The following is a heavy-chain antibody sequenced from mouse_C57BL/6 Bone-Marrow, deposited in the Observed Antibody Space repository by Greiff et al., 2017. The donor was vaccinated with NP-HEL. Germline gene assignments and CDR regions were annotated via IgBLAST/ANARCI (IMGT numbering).Heavy chain of an antibody. V-gene: IGHV1-54*01. Sequence: QVQLQQSGAELVRPGTSVKVSCKASGYAFTNYLIEWVKQRPGQGLEWIGVINPGSGGTNYNEKFKGKATLTADKSSSTAYMQLSSLTSEDSAVYFCARYYYGTRMDYWGQGTSVTVSS. D-gene: IGHD1-1*01. J-gene: IGHJ4*01. CDR1: GYAFTNYL. CDR3: ARYYYGTRMDY. CDR2: INPGSGGT.